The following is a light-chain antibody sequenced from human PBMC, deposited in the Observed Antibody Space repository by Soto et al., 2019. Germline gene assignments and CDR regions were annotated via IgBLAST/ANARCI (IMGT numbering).Light chain of an antibody. CDR1: SSNIGAGYD. CDR2: GNN. J-gene: IGLJ2*01. CDR3: QSYDSGLV. Sequence: QAVVTQPPSVSGAPGQRVTISCTGSSSNIGAGYDVHWYQQLPGTAPKLLIYGNNNRPSGVPDRFSGSKSGTSASLAITGLQAEDEGDYYCQSYDSGLVFGGGTKLTVL. V-gene: IGLV1-40*01.